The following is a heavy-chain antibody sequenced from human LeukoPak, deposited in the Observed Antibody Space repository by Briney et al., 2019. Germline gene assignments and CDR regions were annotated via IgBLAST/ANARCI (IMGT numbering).Heavy chain of an antibody. V-gene: IGHV1-18*01. CDR2: ISAYNGNT. Sequence: GASVKVSCKASGGTFSSYAISWVRQAPGQGLEWMGWISAYNGNTNYAQKLQGRVTMTTDTSTSTAYMELRSLRSDDTAVYYCARDRASRGELLLDYFDYWGQGTLVTVSS. J-gene: IGHJ4*02. D-gene: IGHD2-15*01. CDR1: GGTFSSYA. CDR3: ARDRASRGELLLDYFDY.